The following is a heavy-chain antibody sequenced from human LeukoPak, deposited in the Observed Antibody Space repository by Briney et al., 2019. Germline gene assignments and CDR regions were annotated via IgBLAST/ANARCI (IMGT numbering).Heavy chain of an antibody. V-gene: IGHV3-23*01. CDR3: TKDHGSYGSGSLLFDY. Sequence: GGSLRLACAASGFTFSSYAMNWVRQAPGKGLEWVASVSGSGVSTYYADSVKGRFTISRDNSRNTLYLQMNSLRAEDTAAYYCTKDHGSYGSGSLLFDYWGQGTLVTVSS. D-gene: IGHD3-10*01. CDR2: VSGSGVST. J-gene: IGHJ4*02. CDR1: GFTFSSYA.